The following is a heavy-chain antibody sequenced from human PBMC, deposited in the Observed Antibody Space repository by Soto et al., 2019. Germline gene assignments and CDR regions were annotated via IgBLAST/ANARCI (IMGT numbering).Heavy chain of an antibody. CDR1: GFTFSSYA. V-gene: IGHV3-23*01. Sequence: EVQLLESGGGLVQPGGSLRLSCAASGFTFSSYAMSWVRQAPGKGLEWVSAISGSGGSTYYEDSVKGRFTISRDNSKNTLYLQMNSLRAEDTAVYYCAKGMDLYYYYGMDVWGQGTTVTVSS. J-gene: IGHJ6*02. CDR2: ISGSGGST. CDR3: AKGMDLYYYYGMDV.